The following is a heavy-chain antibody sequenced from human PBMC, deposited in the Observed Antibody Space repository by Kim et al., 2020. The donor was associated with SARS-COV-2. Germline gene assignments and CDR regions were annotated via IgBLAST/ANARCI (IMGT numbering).Heavy chain of an antibody. D-gene: IGHD3-10*02. CDR1: GFTVSSYY. V-gene: IGHV3-53*01. CDR3: ARDVVLGTTRGYYVNN. CDR2: LFSGGAT. J-gene: IGHJ1*01. Sequence: GGSLRLSCAASGFTVSSYYMSWVRQAPGKGLAWVSSLFSGGATYYADSVKGRFTISRDNSKNPLYLQMDGLRADDTAVYYCARDVVLGTTRGYYVNNWGQGTLVTVSS.